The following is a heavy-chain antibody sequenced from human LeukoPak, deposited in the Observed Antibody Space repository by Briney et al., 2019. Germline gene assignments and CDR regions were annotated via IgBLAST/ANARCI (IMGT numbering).Heavy chain of an antibody. CDR1: AGSISSTSYY. D-gene: IGHD2-15*01. Sequence: SETLSLTCTVSAGSISSTSYYWGWIRQPPGKGLEWIGSIYYSGSTYYNPSLKSRVTISEDTSKNQFSLKLSSVTAADTAVYYCARARSGLDYWGQGTLVTVSP. CDR3: ARARSGLDY. CDR2: IYYSGST. J-gene: IGHJ4*02. V-gene: IGHV4-39*01.